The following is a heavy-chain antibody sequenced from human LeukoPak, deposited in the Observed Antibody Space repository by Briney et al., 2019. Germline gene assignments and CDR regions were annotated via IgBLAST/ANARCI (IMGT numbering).Heavy chain of an antibody. J-gene: IGHJ4*02. CDR2: INHSGST. D-gene: IGHD3-22*01. CDR1: GGSFSGYY. V-gene: IGHV4-34*01. Sequence: SETLSLTCAVYGGSFSGYYWSWIRQPPGKGLEWIGEINHSGSTNYNPSLKSRVTISVDTSKNQFSLKLSSVTAADTAVYYCARTNYYDSSGYYVWGQETLVTVSS. CDR3: ARTNYYDSSGYYV.